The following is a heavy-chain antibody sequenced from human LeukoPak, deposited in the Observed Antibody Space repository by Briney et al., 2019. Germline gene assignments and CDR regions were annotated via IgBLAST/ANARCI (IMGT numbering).Heavy chain of an antibody. J-gene: IGHJ4*02. CDR3: ANLDPRDIVVVGTFPLLLY. CDR1: GSTFNTYG. V-gene: IGHV3-30*02. D-gene: IGHD2-2*01. Sequence: GGSLRLSCAASGSTFNTYGMHWVRQAPGKGLEWVAFIRNDGTNKDYADSVKGRFTISRDNSKNTLYLQMNSVRAEDTAVYYCANLDPRDIVVVGTFPLLLYWGQGTLVTVSS. CDR2: IRNDGTNK.